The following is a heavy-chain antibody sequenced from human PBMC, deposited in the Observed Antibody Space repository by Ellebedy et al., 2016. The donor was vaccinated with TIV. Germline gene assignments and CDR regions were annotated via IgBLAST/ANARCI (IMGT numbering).Heavy chain of an antibody. D-gene: IGHD6-19*01. Sequence: PGGSLRLSCVASGFTFISYGMSWVRQAPGKGLEWVSTITNSAHNSYYADSVKGRFTISRDNSKNTLNLHMNSLRAEDTAIYYCAKHSCAAGWYDFDYWGQGTLVTVSS. CDR3: AKHSCAAGWYDFDY. CDR1: GFTFISYG. CDR2: ITNSAHNS. V-gene: IGHV3-23*01. J-gene: IGHJ4*02.